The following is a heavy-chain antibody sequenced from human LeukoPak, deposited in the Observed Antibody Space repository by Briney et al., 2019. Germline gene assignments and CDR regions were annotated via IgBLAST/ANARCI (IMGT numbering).Heavy chain of an antibody. D-gene: IGHD2-2*02. CDR1: EFTFSDYY. CDR2: ISSSGSTI. Sequence: GGSLRLSCAASEFTFSDYYMSWIRQAPGKGLEWVSYISSSGSTIYYADSVKGRFTISRDNAKNSLYLQMNSLRAEDAAVYYCARGKDLNTVFDYWGQGALVTVSS. J-gene: IGHJ4*02. V-gene: IGHV3-11*04. CDR3: ARGKDLNTVFDY.